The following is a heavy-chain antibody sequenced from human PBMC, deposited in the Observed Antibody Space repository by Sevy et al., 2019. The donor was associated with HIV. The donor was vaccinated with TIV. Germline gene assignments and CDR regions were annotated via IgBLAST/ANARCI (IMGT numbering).Heavy chain of an antibody. J-gene: IGHJ4*02. V-gene: IGHV3-30*04. CDR1: GFTFSSYA. D-gene: IGHD3-22*01. CDR2: ISYDGSNK. Sequence: GGSLRLSCAASGFTFSSYAMHWVRQAPGKGLEWVAVISYDGSNKYYADSVKGRFTISRDNSKNTLYLQMNSLRAEDTAVYYCARAGDYYDSSGSPDYWGQGTLVTVSS. CDR3: ARAGDYYDSSGSPDY.